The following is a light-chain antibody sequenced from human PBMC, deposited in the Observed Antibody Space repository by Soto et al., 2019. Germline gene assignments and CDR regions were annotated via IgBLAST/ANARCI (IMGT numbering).Light chain of an antibody. CDR1: SSDVGSYNL. Sequence: SVLTQPASVSGSPGQSITISCTGTSSDVGSYNLVSWYQQHPGKAPKLTIYEGSKRPSGVSNRFSGSKSGNTASLTISGLQAEDEADYYCCSYAGSSTFVFGTGTKVTVL. V-gene: IGLV2-23*01. J-gene: IGLJ1*01. CDR3: CSYAGSSTFV. CDR2: EGS.